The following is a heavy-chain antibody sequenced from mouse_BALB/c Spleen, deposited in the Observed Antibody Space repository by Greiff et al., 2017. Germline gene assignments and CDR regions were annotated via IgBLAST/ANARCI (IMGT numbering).Heavy chain of an antibody. CDR1: GFSLTSYG. J-gene: IGHJ2*01. CDR3: ARGFYYYGSSYGYYFDY. V-gene: IGHV2-9*02. CDR2: IWAGGST. D-gene: IGHD1-1*01. Sequence: QVQLQQSGPGLVAPSQSLSITCTVSGFSLTSYGVHWVRQPPGKGLEWLGVIWAGGSTNYNSALMSRLSISKDNSKSQVFLKMNSLQTDDTAMYYCARGFYYYGSSYGYYFDYWGQGTTLTVSS.